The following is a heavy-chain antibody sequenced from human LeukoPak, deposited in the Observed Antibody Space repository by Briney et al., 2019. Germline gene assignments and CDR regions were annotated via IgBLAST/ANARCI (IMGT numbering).Heavy chain of an antibody. D-gene: IGHD6-13*01. CDR3: AKEGHSSSWYGWLDP. Sequence: GGSLRLSCAASGFTFSSYAMSWVRQAPGKGLEWVSSISGSGGSTYYADSVKGRFTVSRDNSKNTLHLQMNSLRAEDTAVYYCAKEGHSSSWYGWLDPWGQGTLVTVSS. CDR2: ISGSGGST. CDR1: GFTFSSYA. V-gene: IGHV3-23*01. J-gene: IGHJ5*02.